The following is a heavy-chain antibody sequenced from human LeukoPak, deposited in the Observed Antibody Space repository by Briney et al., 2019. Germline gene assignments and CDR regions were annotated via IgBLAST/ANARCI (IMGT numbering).Heavy chain of an antibody. V-gene: IGHV3-53*01. Sequence: SGGSLRLSCAASGFTVSSNYMSWVRQAPGKGLEWVSVIYSGGSTYYADSVKGRFTISRDNSKNTLYLQMNSPRAEDTAVYYCASTRPNYYYGMDVWGQGTTVTVSS. CDR1: GFTVSSNY. CDR2: IYSGGST. D-gene: IGHD6-6*01. CDR3: ASTRPNYYYGMDV. J-gene: IGHJ6*02.